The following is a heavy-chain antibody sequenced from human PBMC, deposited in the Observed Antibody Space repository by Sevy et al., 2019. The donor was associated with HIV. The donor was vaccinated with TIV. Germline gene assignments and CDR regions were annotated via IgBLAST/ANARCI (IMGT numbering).Heavy chain of an antibody. Sequence: GGSLRLSCTVSGFTFGDYAMSWFRQAPGKGLEWVAFIRRNSYEPYGGTTEYAASVKGRLPISRDDSKSIAYLQMNSLKTEDTAVYYCTIALATVVTPEYYFDYWGQGTLVTVSS. D-gene: IGHD4-17*01. CDR2: IRRNSYEPYGGTT. CDR3: TIALATVVTPEYYFDY. J-gene: IGHJ4*02. CDR1: GFTFGDYA. V-gene: IGHV3-49*03.